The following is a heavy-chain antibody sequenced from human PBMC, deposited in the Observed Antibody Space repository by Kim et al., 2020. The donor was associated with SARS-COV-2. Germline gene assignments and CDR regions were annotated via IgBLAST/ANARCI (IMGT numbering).Heavy chain of an antibody. CDR1: GGTFSSYA. V-gene: IGHV1-69*13. CDR3: ARNLVGAPGWQYYFDY. CDR2: IIPIFGTA. D-gene: IGHD1-26*01. J-gene: IGHJ4*02. Sequence: SVKVFCKASGGTFSSYAISWVRQAPGQGLEWMGGIIPIFGTANYAQKFQGRVTITADESTSTAYMELSSLRSEDTAVYYCARNLVGAPGWQYYFDYWGQGTLVTVSS.